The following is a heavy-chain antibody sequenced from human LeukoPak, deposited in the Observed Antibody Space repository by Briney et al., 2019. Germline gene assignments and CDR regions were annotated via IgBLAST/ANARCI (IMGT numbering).Heavy chain of an antibody. J-gene: IGHJ4*02. CDR3: AKDPDSSGYYLYYFDY. D-gene: IGHD3-22*01. Sequence: GGSLRLSCAASGFTFSNYAMNWVRQAPGKGLEWVAVISYDGSNKYYADSVKGRFTISRDNSKNTLYLQMNSLRAEDTAVYYCAKDPDSSGYYLYYFDYWGQGTLVTVSS. V-gene: IGHV3-30*18. CDR1: GFTFSNYA. CDR2: ISYDGSNK.